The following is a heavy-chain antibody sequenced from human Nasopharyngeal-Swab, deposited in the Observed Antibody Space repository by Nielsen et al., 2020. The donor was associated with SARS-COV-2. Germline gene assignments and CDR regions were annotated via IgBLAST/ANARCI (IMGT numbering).Heavy chain of an antibody. V-gene: IGHV3-53*01. Sequence: GESLKISCAASGFTVSTNYMTWVRQAPGKGLKWVSTIYSGGSTYYADSVKGRFTISRDNSKNTLYLQMNSLGAEDTAIYYCARVVAYNGMDVWGQGTTVTVSS. CDR2: IYSGGST. CDR1: GFTVSTNY. D-gene: IGHD2-15*01. CDR3: ARVVAYNGMDV. J-gene: IGHJ6*02.